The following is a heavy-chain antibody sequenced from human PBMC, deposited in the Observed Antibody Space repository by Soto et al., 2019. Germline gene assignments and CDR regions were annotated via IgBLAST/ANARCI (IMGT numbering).Heavy chain of an antibody. D-gene: IGHD5-18*01. Sequence: GYTFTTYYIHWVRQAPGQGLEWMGIINPSGGSTSYAQKFQGRVTMTRDTSTRTVYMELSSLRSEDTAVYYCARAATGMAFDYWGQGTLVTVSS. CDR3: ARAATGMAFDY. J-gene: IGHJ4*02. CDR1: GYTFTTYY. V-gene: IGHV1-46*03. CDR2: INPSGGST.